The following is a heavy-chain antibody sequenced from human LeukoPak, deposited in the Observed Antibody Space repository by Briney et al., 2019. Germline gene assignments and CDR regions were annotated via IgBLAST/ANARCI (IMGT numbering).Heavy chain of an antibody. Sequence: SETLSLTCAVYGGSFSGYYWSWIRQPPGEGLEWIGEINHSGSTNYNPSLKSRVTISVDTSKNQFSLKLSSVTAADTAVYYCARLLDCSSTSCYNDNWGQGTLVTVSS. CDR3: ARLLDCSSTSCYNDN. V-gene: IGHV4-34*01. D-gene: IGHD2-2*02. J-gene: IGHJ4*02. CDR1: GGSFSGYY. CDR2: INHSGST.